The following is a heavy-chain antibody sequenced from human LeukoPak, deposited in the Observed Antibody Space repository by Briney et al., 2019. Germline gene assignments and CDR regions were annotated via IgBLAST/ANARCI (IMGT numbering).Heavy chain of an antibody. CDR2: ISSSSSYI. CDR1: GFTFSSYS. V-gene: IGHV3-21*01. J-gene: IGHJ4*02. Sequence: GGSLRLSCAASGFTFSSYSMNWVRQAPGKGLEWVSSISSSSSYIYYADSVKGRFTISRDNAKNSLYLQMNSLRAEDTAVYYCAKDRPTVYSSSWLHFLDSWGQGTLVTVSS. CDR3: AKDRPTVYSSSWLHFLDS. D-gene: IGHD6-13*01.